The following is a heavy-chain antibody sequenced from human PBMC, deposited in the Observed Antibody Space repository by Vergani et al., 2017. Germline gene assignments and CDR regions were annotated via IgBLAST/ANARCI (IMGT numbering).Heavy chain of an antibody. J-gene: IGHJ5*02. CDR3: ARSHGYCSSTSCYTDNWFDP. Sequence: EVQLVQSGAEVKKPGESLKISCKGSGYSFTSYWIGWVRQTPGKGLEWMGIIYPGDSDTRYSPSFQGQVTISADKSISTAYLQWSSLKASDTAMYYCARSHGYCSSTSCYTDNWFDPWGQGTLVTVSS. V-gene: IGHV5-51*03. D-gene: IGHD2-2*02. CDR2: IYPGDSDT. CDR1: GYSFTSYW.